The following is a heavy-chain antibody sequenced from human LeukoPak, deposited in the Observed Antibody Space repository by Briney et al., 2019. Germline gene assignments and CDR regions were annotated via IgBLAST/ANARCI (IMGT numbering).Heavy chain of an antibody. CDR3: AREGYYGSGSPPSLYFDY. CDR1: GFTFRNYV. V-gene: IGHV3-30-3*01. D-gene: IGHD3-10*01. CDR2: TSSDLNVK. Sequence: GGSLRLSCAASGFTFRNYVVHWVRQAPGKGLEWVAVTSSDLNVKLYADSVKGRFTISGDNSRSTLCLQMNSLRPEDTAIYYCAREGYYGSGSPPSLYFDYWGQGTLVTVSS. J-gene: IGHJ4*02.